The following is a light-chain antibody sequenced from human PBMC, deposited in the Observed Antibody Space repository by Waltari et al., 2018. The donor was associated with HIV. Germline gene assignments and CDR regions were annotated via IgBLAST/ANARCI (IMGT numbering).Light chain of an antibody. CDR2: DVT. CDR3: CSYAVSYTYV. V-gene: IGLV2-11*01. CDR1: SSDVGGDHY. J-gene: IGLJ1*01. Sequence: QSALTQPRSVSGSPGQSVTISCTGTSSDVGGDHYVSWYQQQPAKAPKVRIYDVTKRHSGVPGRFSGAKSGNTSSLTISGLQAGDGADYYCCSYAVSYTYVFGTGTKVTVL.